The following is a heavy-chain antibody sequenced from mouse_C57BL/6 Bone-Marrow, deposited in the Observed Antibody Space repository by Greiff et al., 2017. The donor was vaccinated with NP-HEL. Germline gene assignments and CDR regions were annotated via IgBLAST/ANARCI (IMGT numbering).Heavy chain of an antibody. CDR1: GYTFTSYW. V-gene: IGHV1-50*01. CDR2: IDPSDSYT. CDR3: ARHYYGSSLWYFDV. J-gene: IGHJ1*03. Sequence: VKLMEPGAELVKPGASVKLSCKASGYTFTSYWMQWVKQRPGQGLEWIGEIDPSDSYTNYNQKFKGKATLTVDTSSSTAYMQLSSLTSEDSAVYYCARHYYGSSLWYFDVWGTGTTVTVSS. D-gene: IGHD1-1*01.